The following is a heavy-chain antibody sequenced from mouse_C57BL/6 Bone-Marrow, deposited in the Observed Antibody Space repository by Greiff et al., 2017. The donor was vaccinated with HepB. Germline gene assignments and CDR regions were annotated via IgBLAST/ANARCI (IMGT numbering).Heavy chain of an antibody. J-gene: IGHJ1*03. CDR3: TGPYGNYGYFDV. CDR2: IRLKSDNYAT. Sequence: EVKLVESGGGLVQPGGSMKLSCVASGFTFSNYWMNWVRQSPEKGLEWVAQIRLKSDNYATHYAESVKGRFTISRDDSKSSVYLQMNNLRAEDTGIYYCTGPYGNYGYFDVWGTGTTVTVSS. D-gene: IGHD2-1*01. V-gene: IGHV6-3*01. CDR1: GFTFSNYW.